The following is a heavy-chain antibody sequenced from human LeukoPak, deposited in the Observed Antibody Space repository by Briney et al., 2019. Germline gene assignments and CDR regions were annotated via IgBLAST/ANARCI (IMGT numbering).Heavy chain of an antibody. J-gene: IGHJ5*02. CDR2: IYYSGST. CDR1: GGSISSYY. D-gene: IGHD6-13*01. Sequence: SETLSLTCTVSGGSISSYYWSWIRQPPGKGLEWIGYIYYSGSTNYNPSLKSRVTISVDTSKNQFSLKLSSVTAADTAVYYCARGAAGYSSSWYPFDPWGQGTLVTVYS. CDR3: ARGAAGYSSSWYPFDP. V-gene: IGHV4-59*01.